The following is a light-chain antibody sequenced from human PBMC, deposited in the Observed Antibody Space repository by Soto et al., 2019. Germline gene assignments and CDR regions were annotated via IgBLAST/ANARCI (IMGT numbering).Light chain of an antibody. CDR1: QSVTSNY. CDR2: GAS. J-gene: IGKJ1*01. Sequence: EIAMTQSPGTLSLSQGERATLSCRASQSVTSNYLAWYQQNPGQAPRLLLFGASIRDTGIPVRFSGSGSGTDFNLTITRLEPEDFAVYYCHQYGSSPGTFGQGTPGDIK. CDR3: HQYGSSPGT. V-gene: IGKV3-20*01.